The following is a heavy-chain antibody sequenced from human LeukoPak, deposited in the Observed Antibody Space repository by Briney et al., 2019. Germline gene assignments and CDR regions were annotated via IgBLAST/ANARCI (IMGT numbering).Heavy chain of an antibody. D-gene: IGHD6-19*01. J-gene: IGHJ4*02. Sequence: SETLSLTCTVSGGSISSYYWSWIRRPPGKGLEWIGYIYYSGSTSYNPSLMSRVTISVDTSKNQFSLKVRSVTAADTAVYYCASGVGSGWSDFWGQGTLVTVSS. V-gene: IGHV4-59*01. CDR3: ASGVGSGWSDF. CDR2: IYYSGST. CDR1: GGSISSYY.